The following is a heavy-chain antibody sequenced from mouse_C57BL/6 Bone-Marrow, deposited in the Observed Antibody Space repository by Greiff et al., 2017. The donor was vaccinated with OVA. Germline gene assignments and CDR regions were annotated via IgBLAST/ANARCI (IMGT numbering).Heavy chain of an antibody. Sequence: VQVVESGPGLVQPSQSLSITCTVSGFSLTSYGVHWVRQSPGKGLEWLGVIWSGGSTDYNAAFISRLSISKDNSKSQVFFKMNSLQADDTAIYYCAMGGYYGSRRMDYWGQGTSVTVSS. CDR1: GFSLTSYG. CDR3: AMGGYYGSRRMDY. J-gene: IGHJ4*01. CDR2: IWSGGST. D-gene: IGHD1-1*01. V-gene: IGHV2-2*01.